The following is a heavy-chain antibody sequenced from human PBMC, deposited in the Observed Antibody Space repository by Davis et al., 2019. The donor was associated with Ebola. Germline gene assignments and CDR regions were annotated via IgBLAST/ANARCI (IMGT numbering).Heavy chain of an antibody. CDR3: AREGQMTRNFLDY. D-gene: IGHD1-7*01. CDR1: GFNVSNTY. J-gene: IGHJ4*02. CDR2: IYTGDNS. V-gene: IGHV3-53*01. Sequence: PGGSLRLSCAASGFNVSNTYMNWVRKAPGKGLEWVSIIYTGDNSFYADSVRGRFTISRDKSKNTLFLQMNSLRAEDAAVYYCAREGQMTRNFLDYWGRGTLVTVSS.